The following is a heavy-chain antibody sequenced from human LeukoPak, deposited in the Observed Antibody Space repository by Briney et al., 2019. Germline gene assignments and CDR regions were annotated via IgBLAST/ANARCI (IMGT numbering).Heavy chain of an antibody. Sequence: GESLKISCQGSGYTFTNYWIGWVRQMPGKGLEWMGIMYPGDSDTRCSPSFQGQVTISADKSISTTYLQWSSLKASDTAMYYCARLVPDTDMVLDYFDYWGQGTLVTVSP. V-gene: IGHV5-51*01. D-gene: IGHD5-18*01. CDR3: ARLVPDTDMVLDYFDY. CDR1: GYTFTNYW. CDR2: MYPGDSDT. J-gene: IGHJ4*02.